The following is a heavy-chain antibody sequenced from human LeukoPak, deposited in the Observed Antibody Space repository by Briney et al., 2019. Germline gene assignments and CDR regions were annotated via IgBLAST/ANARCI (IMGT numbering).Heavy chain of an antibody. D-gene: IGHD3-22*01. CDR2: INAGNGNT. CDR3: ARGPTGPNYYDSSGLPDY. Sequence: ASVKVSCKASGYIFTIYGIHWVRQAPGQRLEWMGWINAGNGNTKYSQKFQDRVTITRDTPASTAYMELSSLRSEDTAVYYCARGPTGPNYYDSSGLPDYWGQGTLVTVSS. V-gene: IGHV1-3*01. CDR1: GYIFTIYG. J-gene: IGHJ4*02.